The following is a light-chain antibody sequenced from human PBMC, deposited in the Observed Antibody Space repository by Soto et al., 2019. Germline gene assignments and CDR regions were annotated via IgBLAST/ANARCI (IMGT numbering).Light chain of an antibody. CDR3: QQYGTPYT. CDR2: GAS. J-gene: IGKJ2*01. CDR1: QSVSSSY. V-gene: IGKV3-20*01. Sequence: VLTQSPGTLSLSPGERATLSCRASQSVSSSYLAWYQQKPGQAPRLLIYGASSRATGIPDRFSGSGSGTDFTLTISRLEPEDFAVYYCQQYGTPYTFGQGTKLEIK.